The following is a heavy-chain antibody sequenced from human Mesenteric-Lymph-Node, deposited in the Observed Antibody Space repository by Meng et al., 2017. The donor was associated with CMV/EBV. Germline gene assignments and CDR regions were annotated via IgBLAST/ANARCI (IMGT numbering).Heavy chain of an antibody. V-gene: IGHV4-59*01. CDR1: GGSISSYY. Sequence: SETLSLTCTVSGGSISSYYWSWIRQPPGKGLEWIGYIYYSGSTDYNPFLNSRVTISVDTSKNQFSLKLSSVTAADTAVYYCAREIFAARPGRYFDYWGQGILVTVSS. J-gene: IGHJ4*02. D-gene: IGHD6-6*01. CDR3: AREIFAARPGRYFDY. CDR2: IYYSGST.